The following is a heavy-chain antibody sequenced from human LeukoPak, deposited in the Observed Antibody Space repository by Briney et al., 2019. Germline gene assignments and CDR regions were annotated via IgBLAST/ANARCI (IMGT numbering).Heavy chain of an antibody. CDR2: ISSSGSTI. J-gene: IGHJ6*04. V-gene: IGHV3-48*03. CDR1: EFIFSDYD. D-gene: IGHD3-10*02. Sequence: PGGSLRLSCDASEFIFSDYDMNWVRQAPGKGLGWVSYISSSGSTIYYADSVKGRFTISRDNAKNSLYLQMNSLRAEDTAVYYCAELGITMIGGVWGKGTTVTISS. CDR3: AELGITMIGGV.